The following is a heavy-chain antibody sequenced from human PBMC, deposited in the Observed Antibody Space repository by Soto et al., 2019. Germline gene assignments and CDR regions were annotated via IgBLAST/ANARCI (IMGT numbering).Heavy chain of an antibody. V-gene: IGHV1-69*13. Sequence: ASVKVSCKASGGTFSSYAISWVRQAPGQGLEWMGGIIPIFGTANYAQKFQGRVTITADESTSTAYMELSSLRSEDTAVYYCARDYAVATTGPYYYGMDVWDQGTTVTVSS. D-gene: IGHD5-12*01. J-gene: IGHJ6*02. CDR3: ARDYAVATTGPYYYGMDV. CDR1: GGTFSSYA. CDR2: IIPIFGTA.